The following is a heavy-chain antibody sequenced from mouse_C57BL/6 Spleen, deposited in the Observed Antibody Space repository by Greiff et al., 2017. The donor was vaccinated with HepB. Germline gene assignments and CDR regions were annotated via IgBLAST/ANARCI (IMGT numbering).Heavy chain of an antibody. CDR2: IWSGGST. D-gene: IGHD1-2*01. V-gene: IGHV2-2*02. CDR3: ARTITTDRSYWYFDV. CDR1: GFSLTSYG. Sequence: QVQLQQSGPGLVQPSQSLSITCTASGFSLTSYGVHWVRQSPGKGLEWLGVIWSGGSTDYNAAIISRLSISKANSKSQVFFKMNSLQANDTAIYYCARTITTDRSYWYFDVWGTGTTVTVSS. J-gene: IGHJ1*03.